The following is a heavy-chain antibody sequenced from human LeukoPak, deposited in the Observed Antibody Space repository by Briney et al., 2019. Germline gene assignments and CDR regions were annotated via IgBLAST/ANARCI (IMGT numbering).Heavy chain of an antibody. CDR1: GGSISSYY. CDR2: IYYSGST. J-gene: IGHJ3*02. Sequence: SETLSLTCTVSGGSISSYYWSWIRQPPGKGLEGIGYIYYSGSTNYNPSLKSRVTISVDTSKNQFSLKLSSVTAADTAVYYCARAVLTMVRVSFAFDIWGQGTMVTVSS. V-gene: IGHV4-59*01. CDR3: ARAVLTMVRVSFAFDI. D-gene: IGHD3-10*01.